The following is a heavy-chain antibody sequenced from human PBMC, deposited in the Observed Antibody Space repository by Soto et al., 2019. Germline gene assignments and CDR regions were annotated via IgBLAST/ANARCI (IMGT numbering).Heavy chain of an antibody. CDR2: ISYDGSNK. CDR3: VKDQEYCSSTSCDDYYYYYMDV. V-gene: IGHV3-30*18. D-gene: IGHD2-2*01. Sequence: QVQLVESGGGVVQPGRSLRLSCAASGFTFSSYGMHWVRQAPGKGLEWVAVISYDGSNKYYADSVKGRFTISRDNSKNTLYLQMNSLRAEDTAVYYCVKDQEYCSSTSCDDYYYYYMDVWGKGTTVTVSS. J-gene: IGHJ6*03. CDR1: GFTFSSYG.